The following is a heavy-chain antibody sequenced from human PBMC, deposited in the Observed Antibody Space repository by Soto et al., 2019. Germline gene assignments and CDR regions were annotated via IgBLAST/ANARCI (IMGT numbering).Heavy chain of an antibody. V-gene: IGHV1-46*01. Sequence: ASVKVSCKASGYLFTAYSMHWVRLAPGQGLEWMGVVNPSGGSTKYAQNFQGRVTMTRDTSTTTIYMELSSLRSDDTAIYYCAREENCSGGTCYSEYFHRSGQGTLVTVSS. D-gene: IGHD2-15*01. CDR1: GYLFTAYS. J-gene: IGHJ1*01. CDR3: AREENCSGGTCYSEYFHR. CDR2: VNPSGGST.